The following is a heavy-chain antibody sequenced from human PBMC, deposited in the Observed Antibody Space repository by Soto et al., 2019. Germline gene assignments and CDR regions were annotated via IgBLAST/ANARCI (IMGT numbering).Heavy chain of an antibody. CDR3: ARARLTFAYGMDV. V-gene: IGHV4-61*08. J-gene: IGHJ6*02. Sequence: SETLSLTCTVSGGPFNSGAYSWIWIRQPPGKGLEWIGSIYYTGSTNFNPSLKSRATISMDTSKNQFSLNLKSVTTADTAVYYCARARLTFAYGMDVWGQGATVTVS. D-gene: IGHD3-16*01. CDR1: GGPFNSGAYS. CDR2: IYYTGST.